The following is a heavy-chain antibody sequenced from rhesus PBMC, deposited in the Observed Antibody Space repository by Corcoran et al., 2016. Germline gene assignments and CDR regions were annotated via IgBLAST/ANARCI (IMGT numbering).Heavy chain of an antibody. CDR2: IYWDDDK. Sequence: QVTLKESGPALVKPTQTLTLTCTFSGFSISTSGMGVGWIRQPPGKALEWLALIYWDDDKYYRTYLESRLTISKETSKNRVVLTMTNMDPVDTATYYCAREGTVAATFFDYWGQGVLVTVPS. CDR3: AREGTVAATFFDY. D-gene: IGHD4-29*01. J-gene: IGHJ4*01. CDR1: GFSISTSGMG. V-gene: IGHV2-174*01.